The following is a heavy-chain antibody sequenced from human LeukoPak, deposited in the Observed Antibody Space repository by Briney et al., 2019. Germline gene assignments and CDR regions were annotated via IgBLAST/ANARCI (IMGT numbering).Heavy chain of an antibody. Sequence: GGSLRLSCAASGFTFSHAWMTWVRQAPGKGLEWVGRIKGKTDGGTTDYAAPVKGRFTISRDDSKNTLYLQMNSLKTEDTAVYYCTTEDIVVVVGAYDRWGQGILVSVSS. D-gene: IGHD2-15*01. CDR3: TTEDIVVVVGAYDR. V-gene: IGHV3-15*01. CDR2: IKGKTDGGTT. CDR1: GFTFSHAW. J-gene: IGHJ5*02.